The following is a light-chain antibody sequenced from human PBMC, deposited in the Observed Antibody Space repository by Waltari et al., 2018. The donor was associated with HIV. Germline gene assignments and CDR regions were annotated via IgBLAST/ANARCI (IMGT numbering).Light chain of an antibody. CDR3: QQSYSTPFT. CDR2: AAS. Sequence: DIQLTQSPSSLSASVGDRVPITCRASQSINSYLNWYQQKPGKAPKLLIYAASSLQSGVPSRFSGSGSGTDFTLTISSLQPEDFATYYCQQSYSTPFTFGGGTKVEIK. J-gene: IGKJ4*01. CDR1: QSINSY. V-gene: IGKV1-39*01.